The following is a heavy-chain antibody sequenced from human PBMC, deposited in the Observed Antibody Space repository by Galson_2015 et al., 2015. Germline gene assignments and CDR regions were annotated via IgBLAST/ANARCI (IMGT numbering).Heavy chain of an antibody. CDR1: GYTFTSYA. D-gene: IGHD3-9*01. J-gene: IGHJ6*03. CDR3: ARDGYDILTGYYGNMDV. Sequence: SVKVSCKASGYTFTSYAMHWVRQAPGQGLEWMGWINAGNGNTKYSQKFQGRVTITRDTSASTAYMELSSLRSEDTAVYYCARDGYDILTGYYGNMDVWGKGTTVTVSS. CDR2: INAGNGNT. V-gene: IGHV1-3*01.